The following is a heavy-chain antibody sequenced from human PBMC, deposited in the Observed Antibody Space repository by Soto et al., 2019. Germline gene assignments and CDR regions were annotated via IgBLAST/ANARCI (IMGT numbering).Heavy chain of an antibody. CDR2: IYYSGST. V-gene: IGHV4-59*01. CDR3: ARGGTYYYYYMDV. J-gene: IGHJ6*03. D-gene: IGHD1-7*01. Sequence: SETLSLTCTVSGGSISSYYWSWIRQPPGKGLEWIGYIYYSGSTNYNPSLKSRVTISVDTSKNQFSLKLSPVTAADTAVYYCARGGTYYYYYMDVWGKGTTVTVSS. CDR1: GGSISSYY.